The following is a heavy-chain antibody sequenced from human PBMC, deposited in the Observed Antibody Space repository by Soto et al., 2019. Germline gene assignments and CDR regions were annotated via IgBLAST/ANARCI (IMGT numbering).Heavy chain of an antibody. Sequence: PSETLSLTCTVSGGSISSYYWSWIRQPPGKGLEWIGYIYYSGSTNYNPSLKSRVTISVDTSKNQFSLKLSSVTAADTAVYYCARASYSSSHNWFDPWGQGTLVTV. CDR1: GGSISSYY. D-gene: IGHD6-13*01. CDR3: ARASYSSSHNWFDP. J-gene: IGHJ5*02. V-gene: IGHV4-59*01. CDR2: IYYSGST.